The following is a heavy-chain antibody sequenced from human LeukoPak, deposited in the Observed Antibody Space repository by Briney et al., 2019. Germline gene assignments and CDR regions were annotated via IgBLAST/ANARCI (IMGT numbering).Heavy chain of an antibody. CDR2: IIPILGIA. D-gene: IGHD4-11*01. Sequence: SVKVSCKASGGTFSSYAISWVRQAPGQGLEWMGRIIPILGIANYAQNFQDRVTLTTDRSTNTAYMELRSLRSDDTAVYYCAREGATDYYFDPWGQGTLVTVSS. J-gene: IGHJ4*02. CDR3: AREGATDYYFDP. V-gene: IGHV1-69*04. CDR1: GGTFSSYA.